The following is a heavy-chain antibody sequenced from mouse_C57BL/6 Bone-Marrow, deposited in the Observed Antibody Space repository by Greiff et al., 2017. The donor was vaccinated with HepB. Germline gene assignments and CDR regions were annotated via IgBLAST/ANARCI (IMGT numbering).Heavy chain of an antibody. Sequence: VQLQQPGAELVKPGASVKLSCKASGYTFTSYWMQWVKQRPGQGLEWIGEIDPSDSYTNYNQKFKGKATLTVDTSSSTVYMQLSSLTSEDSAVYYCARFYGSSYYAMDFWGQGTSVTVSS. CDR1: GYTFTSYW. V-gene: IGHV1-50*01. D-gene: IGHD1-1*01. CDR2: IDPSDSYT. J-gene: IGHJ4*01. CDR3: ARFYGSSYYAMDF.